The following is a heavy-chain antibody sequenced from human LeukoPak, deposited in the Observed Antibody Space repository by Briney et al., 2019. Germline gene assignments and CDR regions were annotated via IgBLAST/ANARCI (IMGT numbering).Heavy chain of an antibody. CDR1: GGSISSGGFY. Sequence: SETLSLTCTVSGGSISSGGFYWSWIRQHPGEGLEWIGYIYYSGSTYYNPSLKSRLTISVDTSKNQFSLKLSSVTAADAAVYYCARCGAVLTGDAFDIWGQGTMVTVSS. J-gene: IGHJ3*02. CDR2: IYYSGST. V-gene: IGHV4-31*03. CDR3: ARCGAVLTGDAFDI. D-gene: IGHD2-21*01.